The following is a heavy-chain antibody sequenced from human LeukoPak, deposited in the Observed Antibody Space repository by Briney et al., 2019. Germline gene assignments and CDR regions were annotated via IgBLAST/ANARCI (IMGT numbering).Heavy chain of an antibody. J-gene: IGHJ4*02. CDR3: ARVKFRPGYYDSSGYYLYYFDY. CDR2: INHSGST. D-gene: IGHD3-22*01. CDR1: GRSFSGYY. Sequence: SETLSLTCAVYGRSFSGYYWSWIRQPPGKGLEWIGEINHSGSTNYNPSLTSRVTISVDTSKNQCSLKLSSVTAADTAVYYCARVKFRPGYYDSSGYYLYYFDYWGQGTLVTVSS. V-gene: IGHV4-34*01.